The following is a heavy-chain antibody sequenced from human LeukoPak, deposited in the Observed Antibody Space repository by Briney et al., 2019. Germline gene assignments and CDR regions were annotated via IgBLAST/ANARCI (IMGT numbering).Heavy chain of an antibody. J-gene: IGHJ5*02. CDR1: GFTFSSCA. V-gene: IGHV3-23*01. Sequence: PGGSLRLSCAASGFTFSSCAMSWLRQAPGKGVEGVSAISGSGCSTYYADSVKGRFHISRDNSKNTLYLQMNSLSAEDTAVYYCAKDSSSWYGHWFDPWGQGTLVTVSS. CDR2: ISGSGCST. D-gene: IGHD6-13*01. CDR3: AKDSSSWYGHWFDP.